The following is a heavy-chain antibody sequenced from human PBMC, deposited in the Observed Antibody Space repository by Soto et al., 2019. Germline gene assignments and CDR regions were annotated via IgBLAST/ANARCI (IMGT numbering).Heavy chain of an antibody. Sequence: GASVKVSCKASGYTFTNYDINWVRQATGQGLEWMGWMNPNSGTTGYAQKFQGRVTMTRDTSISTAYMELSSLRSEDTAVYYCVRNTAVAGIWGSHFHTNWFDPWGQGTLVTVSS. V-gene: IGHV1-8*01. CDR1: GYTFTNYD. CDR2: MNPNSGTT. J-gene: IGHJ5*02. CDR3: VRNTAVAGIWGSHFHTNWFDP. D-gene: IGHD6-19*01.